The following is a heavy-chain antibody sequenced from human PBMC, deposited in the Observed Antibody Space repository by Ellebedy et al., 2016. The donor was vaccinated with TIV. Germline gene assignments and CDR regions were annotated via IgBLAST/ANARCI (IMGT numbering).Heavy chain of an antibody. V-gene: IGHV3-7*01. J-gene: IGHJ4*02. CDR3: ARDQWLGRAYYFDY. Sequence: GGSLRLSCAASGFTFSNYWMTWVRQAPGKGLEWVANIKQDGSENYYVDSVKGRFSISRDNTKNSLYVQMNSLRPEDTAVYYCARDQWLGRAYYFDYWGRGTLVTVSS. D-gene: IGHD6-19*01. CDR1: GFTFSNYW. CDR2: IKQDGSEN.